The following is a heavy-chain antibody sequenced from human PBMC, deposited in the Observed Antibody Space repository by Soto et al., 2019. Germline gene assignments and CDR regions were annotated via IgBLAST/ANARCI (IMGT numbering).Heavy chain of an antibody. J-gene: IGHJ6*02. CDR3: ARDLTNFGVVISQAYYYGMDV. Sequence: QVQLVESGGGVVQPGRSLRLSCAASGFTFSSYGMHWVRQAPGKGLEWGAVIWYDGSNKYYADSVKGRFTISRDNSKNTLYLKMNSLRAEDTAVYYCARDLTNFGVVISQAYYYGMDVWGQGATVTVSS. CDR2: IWYDGSNK. V-gene: IGHV3-33*01. CDR1: GFTFSSYG. D-gene: IGHD3-3*01.